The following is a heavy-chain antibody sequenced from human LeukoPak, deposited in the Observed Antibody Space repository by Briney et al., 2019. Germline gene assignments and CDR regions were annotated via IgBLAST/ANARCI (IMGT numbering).Heavy chain of an antibody. D-gene: IGHD3-9*01. CDR1: GGSFSGYY. Sequence: PSETLSLTCAVYGGSFSGYYWSWIRQPPGKGLEWIGEINHSGSTNYNPSLKSRVAMSVDTSKNQFSLKLSSVTAADTAVYYCARGKQYYDILTGYYMGGNWFDPWGQGTLVTVSS. J-gene: IGHJ5*02. V-gene: IGHV4-34*01. CDR3: ARGKQYYDILTGYYMGGNWFDP. CDR2: INHSGST.